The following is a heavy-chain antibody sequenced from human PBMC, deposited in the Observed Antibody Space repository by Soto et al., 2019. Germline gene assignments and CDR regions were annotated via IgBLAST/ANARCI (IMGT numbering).Heavy chain of an antibody. CDR2: ISGSGGST. Sequence: GGSLRLSCAASGFTFSSYAMSWVRQAPGKGLEWVSAISGSGGSTYYADSVKGRFTISRDNSKNTLYLQMNSLRAEDTAVYYCAKGESITMVRGGKGPPLYWGQGTLVTVSS. D-gene: IGHD3-10*01. J-gene: IGHJ4*02. V-gene: IGHV3-23*01. CDR3: AKGESITMVRGGKGPPLY. CDR1: GFTFSSYA.